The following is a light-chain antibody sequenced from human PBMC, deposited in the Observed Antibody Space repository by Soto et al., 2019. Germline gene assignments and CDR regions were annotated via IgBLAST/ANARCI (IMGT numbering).Light chain of an antibody. J-gene: IGKJ1*01. Sequence: EIVMTQSTATLSVSPGERATLSCRASQSVSSNLAWYQQKPGQAPRLLIYGASTRSTGIPARFSGGGSGTEFTLTISSLQSEDFAVYYCQQYNNWPRTFGHGTKVEIK. CDR1: QSVSSN. CDR3: QQYNNWPRT. V-gene: IGKV3-15*01. CDR2: GAS.